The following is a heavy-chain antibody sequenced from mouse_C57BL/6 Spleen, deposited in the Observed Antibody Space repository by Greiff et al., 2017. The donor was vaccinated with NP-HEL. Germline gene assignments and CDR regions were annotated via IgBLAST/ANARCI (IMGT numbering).Heavy chain of an antibody. V-gene: IGHV1-84*01. CDR1: GYTFTDYY. CDR2: IYPGSGNT. Sequence: VQLQQPGAELVKPGASVKLSCKASGYTFTDYYINWVKQRPGQGLEWIGWIYPGSGNTKYNEKFKGKATLTVDTSSSTAYMQLSSLTSEDSAVYFCARGDPYYYGSSPAWFAYWGQGTLVTVSA. CDR3: ARGDPYYYGSSPAWFAY. J-gene: IGHJ3*01. D-gene: IGHD1-1*01.